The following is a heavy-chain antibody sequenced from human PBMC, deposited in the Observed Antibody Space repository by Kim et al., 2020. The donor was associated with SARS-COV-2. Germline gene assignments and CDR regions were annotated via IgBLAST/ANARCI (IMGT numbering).Heavy chain of an antibody. Sequence: SRVTISVDTSKTQFSLKLSSVTAADTAVYYCARHSFGAATPLYYYGMDVWGQGTTVTVSS. CDR3: ARHSFGAATPLYYYGMDV. D-gene: IGHD2-15*01. V-gene: IGHV4-59*08. J-gene: IGHJ6*02.